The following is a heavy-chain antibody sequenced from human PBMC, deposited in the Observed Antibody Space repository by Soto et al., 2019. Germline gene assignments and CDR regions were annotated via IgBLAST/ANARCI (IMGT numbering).Heavy chain of an antibody. J-gene: IGHJ5*01. CDR2: IDGDGGDT. D-gene: IGHD1-26*01. CDR1: VITFNPNA. CDR3: AKGRLAVGSDWFDS. Sequence: PGGSLRLSCVASVITFNPNAMIWFRQAPWKGLEWVSAIDGDGGDTYYADFVKGRFTMSRDNSKNTVYLHMRSLTAEDTAIYYCAKGRLAVGSDWFDSWGPGTLVTVSS. V-gene: IGHV3-23*01.